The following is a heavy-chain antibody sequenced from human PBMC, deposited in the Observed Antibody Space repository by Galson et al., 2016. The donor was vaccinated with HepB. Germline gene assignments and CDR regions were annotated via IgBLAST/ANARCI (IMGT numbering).Heavy chain of an antibody. CDR1: GFTFSSYS. D-gene: IGHD2/OR15-2a*01. V-gene: IGHV3-48*04. Sequence: SLRLSCAASGFTFSSYSMNWVRQAPGKGLEWLSYISSSSRTIYYAASVKGRFTISRDNAKNSLYLQMNSLRAEDTALYYCARGGRILWDGMDVWCQGTTVTVSS. CDR3: ARGGRILWDGMDV. J-gene: IGHJ6*02. CDR2: ISSSSRTI.